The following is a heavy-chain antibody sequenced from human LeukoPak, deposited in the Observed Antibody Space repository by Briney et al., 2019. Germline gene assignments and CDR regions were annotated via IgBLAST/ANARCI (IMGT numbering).Heavy chain of an antibody. CDR2: IVVGSGNT. J-gene: IGHJ4*02. CDR3: AARNYYDSSGYHY. D-gene: IGHD3-22*01. CDR1: GFTFTSSA. V-gene: IGHV1-58*02. Sequence: GTSVKVSCKASGFTFTSSAMQWVRQARGQCLEWIGWIVVGSGNTNYAQKFQERVTITRDMSTSTAYMELSSLRSEDTAVYYCAARNYYDSSGYHYWGQGTLVTVSS.